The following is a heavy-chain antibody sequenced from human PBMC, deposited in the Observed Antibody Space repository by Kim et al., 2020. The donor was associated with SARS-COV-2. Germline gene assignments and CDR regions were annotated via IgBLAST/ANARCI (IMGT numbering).Heavy chain of an antibody. CDR3: ATTAPIWFGELTPYYYYGMDV. D-gene: IGHD3-10*01. V-gene: IGHV1-58*01. Sequence: SVKVSCKASGFTFTSSAVQWVRQARGQRLEWIGWIVVGSGNTNYAQKFQERVTITRDMSTSTAYMELSSLRSEDTAVYYCATTAPIWFGELTPYYYYGMDVWGQGTTVTVSS. CDR2: IVVGSGNT. J-gene: IGHJ6*02. CDR1: GFTFTSSA.